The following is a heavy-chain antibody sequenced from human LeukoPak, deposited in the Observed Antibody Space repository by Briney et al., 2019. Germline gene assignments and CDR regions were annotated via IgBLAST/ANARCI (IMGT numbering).Heavy chain of an antibody. D-gene: IGHD2-2*02. V-gene: IGHV1-8*02. J-gene: IGHJ4*02. CDR2: INPNSGNT. Sequence: ASVKVSCKASGYTFTGYYMHWVRQAPGQGLEWMGWINPNSGNTGYAQKFQGRVTMTRNTSISTAYMELSSLRSEDTAVYYCARGRRRFVVVPAAISFDYWGQGTLVTVSS. CDR1: GYTFTGYY. CDR3: ARGRRRFVVVPAAISFDY.